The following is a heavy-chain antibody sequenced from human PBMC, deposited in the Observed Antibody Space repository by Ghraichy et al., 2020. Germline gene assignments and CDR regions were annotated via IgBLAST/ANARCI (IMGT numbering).Heavy chain of an antibody. J-gene: IGHJ6*03. Sequence: ASVKVSCKASGYTFTSYGISWVRQAPGQGLEWMGWISAYNGNTNYAQKLQGRVTMTTDTSTSTAYMELRSLRSDDTAVYYWARSRTVTAHYYYYYMDVWGKGTTVTVSS. CDR1: GYTFTSYG. CDR2: ISAYNGNT. CDR3: ARSRTVTAHYYYYYMDV. D-gene: IGHD4-17*01. V-gene: IGHV1-18*01.